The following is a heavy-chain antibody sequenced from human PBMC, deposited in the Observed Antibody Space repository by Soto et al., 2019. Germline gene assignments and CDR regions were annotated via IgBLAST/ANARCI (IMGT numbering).Heavy chain of an antibody. CDR3: ASGGGCLPDK. CDR2: IDHSGTT. CDR1: GGSITSKY. V-gene: IGHV4-59*01. D-gene: IGHD2-8*01. Sequence: QAQLQESGPVLVKPSETLSLTCTVSGGSITSKYWNWFRQSPEKGLEWIGYIDHSGTTNDNPSLTLRGPLSACKPKNQFSLNLSAVTAADTAMSYCASGGGCLPDKWGEGTLVTVSS. J-gene: IGHJ1*01.